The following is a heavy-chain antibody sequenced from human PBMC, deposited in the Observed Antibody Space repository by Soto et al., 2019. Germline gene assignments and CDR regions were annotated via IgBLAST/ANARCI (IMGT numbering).Heavy chain of an antibody. CDR1: GGTFSSYA. V-gene: IGHV1-69*13. Sequence: GASVKVSCKASGGTFSSYAISWVRQAPGQGLEWMGGIIPIFGTANYAQKFQGRVTITADESTSTAYMELSSLRSEDTAVYYCARGRTRSGGTYYFDYWGREPWSPSPQ. D-gene: IGHD3-16*01. CDR2: IIPIFGTA. J-gene: IGHJ4*02. CDR3: ARGRTRSGGTYYFDY.